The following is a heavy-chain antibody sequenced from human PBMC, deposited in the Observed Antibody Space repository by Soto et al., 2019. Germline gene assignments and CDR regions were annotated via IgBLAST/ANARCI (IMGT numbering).Heavy chain of an antibody. CDR2: ISSSSSYI. Sequence: GGSLRLSCAASGFTFSTYSMNWVRQAPGKGLEWVSSISSSSSYIYYADSVKGRFTISRDNAKNSLDLQMSSLRAEDTAVYYCARVGDYYYGMDVWGQGTTVTVSS. V-gene: IGHV3-21*01. CDR1: GFTFSTYS. CDR3: ARVGDYYYGMDV. J-gene: IGHJ6*02.